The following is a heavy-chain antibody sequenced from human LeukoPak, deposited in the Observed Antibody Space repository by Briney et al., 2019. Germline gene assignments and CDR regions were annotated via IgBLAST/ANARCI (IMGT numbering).Heavy chain of an antibody. CDR2: IYYSGST. V-gene: IGHV4-59*01. Sequence: SETLSLTCTVSGGSISSYYWSWIRQPPGKGLEWIGYIYYSGSTNYNPSLKSRVTISVDTSKNQFSLKLTSVTAADTAVYYCARGAFSSSWPRGGYFDLWGRGTLVTVSS. CDR1: GGSISSYY. J-gene: IGHJ2*01. D-gene: IGHD6-13*01. CDR3: ARGAFSSSWPRGGYFDL.